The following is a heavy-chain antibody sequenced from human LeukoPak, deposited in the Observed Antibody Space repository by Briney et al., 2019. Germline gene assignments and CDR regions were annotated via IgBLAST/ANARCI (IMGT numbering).Heavy chain of an antibody. CDR3: AKGTGDTAMPDNGSDP. Sequence: PGGSLRHSCAASGFTFDDYAMHWVRQAPGKGLEWVSGISWNSGSIGYADSVKGRFTISRDNAKNSLYLQMNSLRAEDTALYYCAKGTGDTAMPDNGSDPWGQGTLVTVSS. J-gene: IGHJ5*02. D-gene: IGHD5-18*01. CDR1: GFTFDDYA. V-gene: IGHV3-9*01. CDR2: ISWNSGSI.